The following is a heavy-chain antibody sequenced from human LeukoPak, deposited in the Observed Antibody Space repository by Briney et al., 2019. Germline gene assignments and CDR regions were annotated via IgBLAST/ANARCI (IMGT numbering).Heavy chain of an antibody. CDR2: ISAYNGNT. V-gene: IGHV1-18*01. J-gene: IGHJ4*01. Sequence: ASVKVSCKASGYTFTSYGISWVRQAPGQGLEWMGWISAYNGNTNYAQKLQGRVTMTTDTSTSTAYMKLRSLRSDDTAVYYCARDSDRSSYYDFWSGYYALDYWGQGTLVTVSS. CDR1: GYTFTSYG. D-gene: IGHD3-3*01. CDR3: ARDSDRSSYYDFWSGYYALDY.